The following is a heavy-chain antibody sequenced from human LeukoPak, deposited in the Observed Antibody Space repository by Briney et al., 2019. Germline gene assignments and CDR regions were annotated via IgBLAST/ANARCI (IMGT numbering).Heavy chain of an antibody. CDR2: ISTSSSYI. Sequence: GGSLRLSCAASGFTFSRYTMNRVRQAPGKGLEWVSSISTSSSYIYYADAVKGRFTISRDNAKNSLYLQMNSLRAEDTAVYYCARDSDWNDGLDYWGQGTLVTVSS. J-gene: IGHJ4*02. CDR3: ARDSDWNDGLDY. D-gene: IGHD1-1*01. V-gene: IGHV3-21*01. CDR1: GFTFSRYT.